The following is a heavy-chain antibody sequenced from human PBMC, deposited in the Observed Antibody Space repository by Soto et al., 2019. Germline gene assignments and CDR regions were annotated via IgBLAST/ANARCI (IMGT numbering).Heavy chain of an antibody. V-gene: IGHV3-23*01. J-gene: IGHJ4*02. CDR2: ISGSGGST. CDR3: AKSHPGFSSYSNYDY. CDR1: GFTFYSYA. D-gene: IGHD4-4*01. Sequence: PWGSLRLSCAASGFTFYSYAIIFFRQSPFKWLEWVSAISGSGGSTYYADSVKGRFTISRDNSKNTLYLQMNSLRAEDTAVYYCAKSHPGFSSYSNYDYWGQGTLVTVSS.